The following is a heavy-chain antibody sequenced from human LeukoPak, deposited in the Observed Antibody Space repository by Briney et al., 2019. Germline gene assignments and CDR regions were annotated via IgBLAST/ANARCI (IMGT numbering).Heavy chain of an antibody. Sequence: GGSLRLSCTASGFTFGDYAMSWFRQAPGKGLEWVGFIRSKAYGGTTEYAASVKGRFTISRDDSKSIAYLQMNSLKAEDTAVYYCTRGPSGYGDGADYWGQGTLVTVSS. J-gene: IGHJ4*02. CDR1: GFTFGDYA. D-gene: IGHD5-12*01. V-gene: IGHV3-49*03. CDR2: IRSKAYGGTT. CDR3: TRGPSGYGDGADY.